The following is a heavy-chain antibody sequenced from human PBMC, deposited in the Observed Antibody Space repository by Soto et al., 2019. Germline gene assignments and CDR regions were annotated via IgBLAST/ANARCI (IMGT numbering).Heavy chain of an antibody. D-gene: IGHD3-10*01. V-gene: IGHV4-59*01. CDR1: GGSISSYY. J-gene: IGHJ4*02. Sequence: QVQLQESGPGLVKPSETLSLTCTVSGGSISSYYWSWIRQPPGKGLEWIGYIYYSGSTNYNPSLKSXXTXSXXTSKNQFSLKLSSVTAADTAVYYCARDGRGVGIDYWGQGTLVTVSS. CDR2: IYYSGST. CDR3: ARDGRGVGIDY.